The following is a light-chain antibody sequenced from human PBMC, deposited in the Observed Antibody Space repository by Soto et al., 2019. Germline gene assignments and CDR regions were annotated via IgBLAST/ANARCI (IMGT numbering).Light chain of an antibody. CDR3: CSYAGSSLYV. CDR2: EGS. CDR1: SSDVGSYNL. Sequence: QSALTQPASVSGSPGQSITISCTGTSSDVGSYNLVSWYQQHPGKAPKLMIYEGSKRPSGVSNRFSGSKSGNTASLTISGLQAEDEADYYCCSYAGSSLYVFGTGTKLTVL. J-gene: IGLJ1*01. V-gene: IGLV2-23*01.